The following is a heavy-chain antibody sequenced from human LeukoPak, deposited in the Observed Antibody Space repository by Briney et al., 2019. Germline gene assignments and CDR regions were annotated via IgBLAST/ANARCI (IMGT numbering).Heavy chain of an antibody. Sequence: GGSLRLSCAASGFTFSDYYMSWIRQAPGKGLEWVSYISSSGSTIYYADSVKGRFTISRDNSNNSLYLQMNSLRAEDTAVYYCARSYSSGYPNWFDPWGEGTLVTVSS. CDR1: GFTFSDYY. D-gene: IGHD3-22*01. CDR2: ISSSGSTI. V-gene: IGHV3-11*04. CDR3: ARSYSSGYPNWFDP. J-gene: IGHJ5*02.